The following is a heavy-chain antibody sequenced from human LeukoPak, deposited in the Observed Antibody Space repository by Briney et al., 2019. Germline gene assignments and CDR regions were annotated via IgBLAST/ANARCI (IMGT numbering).Heavy chain of an antibody. Sequence: GASLKISCKGSGYNFTSHWIAWVRQMPGKGLEWMGIIYPGDSDTRYSPSFQGQVTISADKSISTAYLQWSSLKASDTAMYYCARQGVWLQFHDAFDIWGQGTMVTVSS. J-gene: IGHJ3*02. CDR3: ARQGVWLQFHDAFDI. D-gene: IGHD5-24*01. CDR2: IYPGDSDT. V-gene: IGHV5-51*01. CDR1: GYNFTSHW.